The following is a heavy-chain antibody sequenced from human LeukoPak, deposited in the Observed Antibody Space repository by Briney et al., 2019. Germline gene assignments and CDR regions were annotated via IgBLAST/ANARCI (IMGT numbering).Heavy chain of an antibody. J-gene: IGHJ4*02. CDR2: IRSKGKSYAT. D-gene: IGHD5-12*01. CDR1: GFTFSGSA. Sequence: GGSLTLSCAASGFTFSGSAMHWVRQASGKGLEWVGRIRSKGKSYATAYAAWGKGIFTSARDEKKNKANMQRNRLKTEDTAVYYCTPTGYSDYDLSHPFDYWGQGTLVTVSS. V-gene: IGHV3-73*01. CDR3: TPTGYSDYDLSHPFDY.